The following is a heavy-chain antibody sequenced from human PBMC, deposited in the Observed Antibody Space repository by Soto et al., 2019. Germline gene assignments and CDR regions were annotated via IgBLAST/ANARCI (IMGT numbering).Heavy chain of an antibody. CDR3: ARAVNDFWSGFSYYFDF. CDR1: GGSTSNYY. V-gene: IGHV4-59*01. CDR2: VHDSGTT. D-gene: IGHD3-3*01. Sequence: SETLSLTCTVSGGSTSNYYWSWIRQPPGKGLEWIGYVHDSGTTYYNPSLKSRVTISLDPSKNHFSLKLTSVTAADTAMYYCARAVNDFWSGFSYYFDFWGQGNMVTVSS. J-gene: IGHJ4*02.